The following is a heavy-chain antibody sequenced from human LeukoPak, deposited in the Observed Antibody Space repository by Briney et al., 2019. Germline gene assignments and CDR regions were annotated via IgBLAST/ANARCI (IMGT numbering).Heavy chain of an antibody. CDR3: ARQIGGPYSSSPFDY. D-gene: IGHD6-13*01. CDR1: GFTFSSYW. J-gene: IGHJ4*02. Sequence: GGSLRLSCAASGFTFSSYWMSWVRQAPGKGLEWVANIKQDGSEKYYVDSVKGRFTISRDNAKNSLYLQMNSLRAEDTAVYYCARQIGGPYSSSPFDYWGQGTLVTVSS. CDR2: IKQDGSEK. V-gene: IGHV3-7*01.